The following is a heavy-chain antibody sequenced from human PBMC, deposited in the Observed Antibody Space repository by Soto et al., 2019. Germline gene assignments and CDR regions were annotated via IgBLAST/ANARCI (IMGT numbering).Heavy chain of an antibody. CDR2: ISYDGSNK. CDR1: GFTFSNYG. J-gene: IGHJ4*02. D-gene: IGHD6-13*01. V-gene: IGHV3-30*18. CDR3: AKGHSSSWYVSPHYFDY. Sequence: GGSLRLSCAASGFTFSNYGMHWVRQAPGKGLEWVAVISYDGSNKYYADSVKGRFTISRDNSKNTLYLQMNSLRAEDTAVYYCAKGHSSSWYVSPHYFDYWGQGTLVTVSS.